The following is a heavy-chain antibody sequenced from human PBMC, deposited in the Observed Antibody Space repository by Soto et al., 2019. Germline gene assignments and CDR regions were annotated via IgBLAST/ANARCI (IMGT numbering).Heavy chain of an antibody. CDR3: ARWLGYDFWSGYPDY. CDR2: ISSSSSYT. CDR1: GFTFSDYY. V-gene: IGHV3-11*06. D-gene: IGHD3-3*01. J-gene: IGHJ4*02. Sequence: LRLSCAASGFTFSDYYMSWIRQAPGKGLEWVSYISSSSSYTNYADSVKGRFTISRDNAKNSLYLQMNSLRAEDTAVYYCARWLGYDFWSGYPDYWGQGTLVTVSS.